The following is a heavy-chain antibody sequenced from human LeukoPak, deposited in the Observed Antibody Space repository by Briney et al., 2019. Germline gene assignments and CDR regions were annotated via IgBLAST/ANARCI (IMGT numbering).Heavy chain of an antibody. CDR1: GFTFSTYT. D-gene: IGHD6-19*01. J-gene: IGHJ4*02. V-gene: IGHV3-48*04. CDR2: ISSSSTTI. CDR3: AAGWPGGDY. Sequence: PGGSLRLSCAASGFTFSTYTMSWVRQAPGKGLEWISYISSSSTTIYYADSVKGRFTISRDNAKNSVHLQMNSLRAEDTAVYYCAAGWPGGDYWGQGTLVTVSS.